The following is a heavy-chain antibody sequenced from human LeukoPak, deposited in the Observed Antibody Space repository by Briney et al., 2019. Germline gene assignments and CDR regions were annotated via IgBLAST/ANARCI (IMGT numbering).Heavy chain of an antibody. J-gene: IGHJ4*02. CDR1: GFTFDCCG. D-gene: IGHD3-9*01. V-gene: IGHV3-30*02. Sequence: GGSLRLSCAASGFTFDCCGMHWVRQAPGKGLEWVVFIRYDGSNKYYADSVKGRFTISRDNSKNTLFLQMHSLRVDDTAEYYCAKDGPSYNILTGFRRTSAYYFDYWGQGTLVTVSS. CDR3: AKDGPSYNILTGFRRTSAYYFDY. CDR2: IRYDGSNK.